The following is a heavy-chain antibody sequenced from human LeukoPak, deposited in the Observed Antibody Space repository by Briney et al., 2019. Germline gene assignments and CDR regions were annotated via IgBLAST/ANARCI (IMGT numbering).Heavy chain of an antibody. V-gene: IGHV1-2*02. CDR3: ARDRYCSGGSRYSGHYYYYYMDV. Sequence: ASVKVSCKASGYTFTGYYMHWVRQAPGQGLEWMGWINPNSGGTDYAQKFQGRVTMTRDTSISTAYMELSRLRSDDTAVYYCARDRYCSGGSRYSGHYYYYYMDVWGKETTVTVSS. D-gene: IGHD2-15*01. J-gene: IGHJ6*03. CDR2: INPNSGGT. CDR1: GYTFTGYY.